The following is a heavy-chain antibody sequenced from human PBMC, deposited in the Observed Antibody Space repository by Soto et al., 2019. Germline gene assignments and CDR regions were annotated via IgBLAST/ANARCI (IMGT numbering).Heavy chain of an antibody. CDR2: ISWDGGIT. CDR1: GFPFDDYT. V-gene: IGHV3-43*01. Sequence: EVQLVESGGVVVQPGGSLRLSCAASGFPFDDYTMHWVRQAPGKGLEWVSLISWDGGITDYADSVRGRFTISRDNSKNSLYLQMNSLRTEDTALYYCAKDGYDYYYYYGMDVRGQGTTVTVSS. J-gene: IGHJ6*02. D-gene: IGHD5-12*01. CDR3: AKDGYDYYYYYGMDV.